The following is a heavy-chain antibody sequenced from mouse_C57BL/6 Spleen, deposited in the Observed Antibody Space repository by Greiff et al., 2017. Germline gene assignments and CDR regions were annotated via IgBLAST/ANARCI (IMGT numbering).Heavy chain of an antibody. D-gene: IGHD2-3*01. CDR2: ISYDGSN. CDR3: ARDFDGYAWFAY. CDR1: GYSITSGYY. V-gene: IGHV3-6*01. Sequence: VQLKESGPGLVKPSQSLSLTCSVTGYSITSGYYWNWIRQFPGNKLEWMGYISYDGSNNYNPSLKNRISITRDTSKNQFFLKLNSVTTEDTATYYCARDFDGYAWFAYWGQGTLVTVSA. J-gene: IGHJ3*01.